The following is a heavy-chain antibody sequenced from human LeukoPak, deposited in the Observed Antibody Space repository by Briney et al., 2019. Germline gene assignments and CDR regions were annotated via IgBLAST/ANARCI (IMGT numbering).Heavy chain of an antibody. CDR3: ARGVRQAAAGHVYYYYYMDV. D-gene: IGHD6-13*01. V-gene: IGHV4-61*01. Sequence: PSETLSLTCTVSGGSISSSSYYWSWIRQPPGKGLEWIGYIYYSGSTNYNPSLKSRVTISVDTSKNQFSLKLSSVTAANTAVYYCARGVRQAAAGHVYYYYYMDVWGKGTTVTISS. CDR1: GGSISSSSYY. J-gene: IGHJ6*03. CDR2: IYYSGST.